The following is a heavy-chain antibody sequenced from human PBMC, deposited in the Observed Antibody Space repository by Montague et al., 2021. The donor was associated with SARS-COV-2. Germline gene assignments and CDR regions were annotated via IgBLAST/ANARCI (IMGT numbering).Heavy chain of an antibody. J-gene: IGHJ5*02. D-gene: IGHD3-22*01. CDR2: INHSGST. CDR1: GGSVSDYY. Sequence: SETLSLTCAVYGGSVSDYYGSWIRRPPGKGLEWIGEINHSGSTNYNPSLKSRVTTSEDTSKNQFSLKLTSVTAADTAVYYCARGPRITMIVVVITDIWFDPWGQGTLVTVSS. CDR3: ARGPRITMIVVVITDIWFDP. V-gene: IGHV4-34*01.